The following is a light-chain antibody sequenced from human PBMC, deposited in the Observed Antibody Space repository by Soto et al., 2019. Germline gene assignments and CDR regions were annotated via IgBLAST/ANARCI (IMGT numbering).Light chain of an antibody. V-gene: IGLV2-14*01. Sequence: QSALTQPASVSGSPGQSITISCTGTSSDVGGYNYVSWYQQHPGKAPKLMIYDVSNRPSGVSNRFSGSKSGNTASLPISGLEAEDEADYYCSSHTSSSTFDVVFGGGTQLTVL. CDR3: SSHTSSSTFDVV. CDR1: SSDVGGYNY. J-gene: IGLJ2*01. CDR2: DVS.